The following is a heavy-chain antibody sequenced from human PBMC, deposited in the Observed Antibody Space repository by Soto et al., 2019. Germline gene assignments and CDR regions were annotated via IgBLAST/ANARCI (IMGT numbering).Heavy chain of an antibody. CDR1: GYTFTSYG. V-gene: IGHV1-18*01. CDR2: ISAYNGNT. CDR3: AILRFLEWSIQGYGMDV. Sequence: ASVKVSCKASGYTFTSYGISWVRQAPGQGLEWMGWISAYNGNTNYAQKLQGRVTMTTDTSTSTAYMELRSLRSDDTAVYYCAILRFLEWSIQGYGMDVWGQGTTVTVSS. J-gene: IGHJ6*02. D-gene: IGHD3-3*01.